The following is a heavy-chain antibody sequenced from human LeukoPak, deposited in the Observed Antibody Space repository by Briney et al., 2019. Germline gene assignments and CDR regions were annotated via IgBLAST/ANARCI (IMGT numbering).Heavy chain of an antibody. CDR2: IHYSGSA. CDR3: ARGQWFRAF. CDR1: GGSFSGYY. D-gene: IGHD3-10*01. Sequence: SETLSLTCAVYGGSFSGYYWTWIRQPPGKGLEWIGEIHYSGSATYNPSLKSRVTISVDTTKNQFSLKMNSVTAADTAVYYCARGQWFRAFWSRGTPVTVSS. V-gene: IGHV4-34*01. J-gene: IGHJ4*02.